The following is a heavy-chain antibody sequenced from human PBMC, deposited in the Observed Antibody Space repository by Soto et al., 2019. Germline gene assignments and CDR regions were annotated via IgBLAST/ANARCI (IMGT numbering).Heavy chain of an antibody. CDR3: ARDGPRELLYVMDV. V-gene: IGHV4-61*01. J-gene: IGHJ6*02. Sequence: SETLSLTCTVSGGSVSSGNYYWNWIRQPPGKGLEWIGYFYYTGSINYNPSLKSRVTIFIDASKNQFSLRLYSVTAADTAVYYCARDGPRELLYVMDVWGQGTTVTVSS. D-gene: IGHD1-26*01. CDR1: GGSVSSGNYY. CDR2: FYYTGSI.